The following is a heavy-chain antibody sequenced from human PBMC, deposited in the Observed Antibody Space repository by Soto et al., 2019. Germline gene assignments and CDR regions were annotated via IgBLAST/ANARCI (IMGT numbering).Heavy chain of an antibody. CDR1: GFTFSSIF. V-gene: IGHV3-48*04. J-gene: IGHJ4*02. Sequence: PGGSLRLSCTASGFTFSSIFMNWVRQAPGKGLEWVSYIFVSSSPIYYVDSVKGRFTVSRDNSQNSLFLLMNSLRAEDTAVYYCARDKDWAFDYWGQGTLVTVSS. D-gene: IGHD3-9*01. CDR3: ARDKDWAFDY. CDR2: IFVSSSPI.